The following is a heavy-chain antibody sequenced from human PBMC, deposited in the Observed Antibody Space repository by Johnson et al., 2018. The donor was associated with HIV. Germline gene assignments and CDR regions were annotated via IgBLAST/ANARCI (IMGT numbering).Heavy chain of an antibody. D-gene: IGHD6-13*01. CDR3: AREIIAAADDI. J-gene: IGHJ3*02. Sequence: QVQLVESGGGLVKPRGSLRLSCAASGFIFRDYYMSWIRQAPGKGLEWVSYISSSGSSIYYADSVKGRFTISRDNAKSSLYLQMNGLRAEDTAVYYCAREIIAAADDIWGQGTMVTVSS. V-gene: IGHV3-11*04. CDR1: GFIFRDYY. CDR2: ISSSGSSI.